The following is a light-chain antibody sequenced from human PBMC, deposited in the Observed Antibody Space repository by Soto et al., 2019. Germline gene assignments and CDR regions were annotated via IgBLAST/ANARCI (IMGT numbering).Light chain of an antibody. CDR1: QSIRSY. V-gene: IGKV1-39*01. Sequence: DIQMTQSPSSLSASVGDRVTITCRASQSIRSYLHWYQHKPGEVPKLLIFAASNLQSGVPSRFSGSGSGTDFTLTINSPQPEDFATYYCQQSYSSPKTFGHGTKVEFK. CDR2: AAS. J-gene: IGKJ1*01. CDR3: QQSYSSPKT.